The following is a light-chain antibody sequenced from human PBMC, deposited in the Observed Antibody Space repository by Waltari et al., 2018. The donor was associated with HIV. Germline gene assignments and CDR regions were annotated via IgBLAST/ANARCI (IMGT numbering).Light chain of an antibody. V-gene: IGKV3-20*01. J-gene: IGKJ4*01. Sequence: EIVLTQSPATLSLSPGERAILSCRATQSVSSSFLAWYQQKPGQAPRLLIYGASSGATGIPDRFSGSGSGTDFTLTISRLEPEDFAVYYCQQYGNSPLTFGGGTKVEIK. CDR1: QSVSSSF. CDR2: GAS. CDR3: QQYGNSPLT.